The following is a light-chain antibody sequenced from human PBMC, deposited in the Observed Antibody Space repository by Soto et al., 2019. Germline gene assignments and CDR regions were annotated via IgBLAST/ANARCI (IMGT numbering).Light chain of an antibody. Sequence: DIQMTQSPSSLSASVGDTVTITCRASQGISNYLVWLQQKPGKAPESLIYAISTLESGVPSRFSGSGSGSDFTLTISGLQPEDFGTYYCQQYMTYPITFGQGTRLDIK. J-gene: IGKJ5*01. CDR2: AIS. CDR3: QQYMTYPIT. V-gene: IGKV1-16*01. CDR1: QGISNY.